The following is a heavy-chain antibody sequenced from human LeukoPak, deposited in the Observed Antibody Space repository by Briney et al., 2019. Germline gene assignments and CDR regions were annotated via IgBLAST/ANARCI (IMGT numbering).Heavy chain of an antibody. CDR1: GFTFSSYA. CDR2: ISGSGGST. D-gene: IGHD2-2*02. Sequence: GGSLRLSCAASGFTFSSYAMSWVRQAPGKGLEWVSAISGSGGSTYYADSVKGRFTISRDNSKNTPYLQMNSLRAEDTAVYYCAKQIVVVPAAIPDYFDYWGQGTLVTVSS. CDR3: AKQIVVVPAAIPDYFDY. V-gene: IGHV3-23*01. J-gene: IGHJ4*02.